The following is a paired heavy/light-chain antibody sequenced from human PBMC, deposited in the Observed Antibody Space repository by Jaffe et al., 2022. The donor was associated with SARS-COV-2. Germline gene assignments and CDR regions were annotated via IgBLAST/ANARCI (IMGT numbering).Light chain of an antibody. CDR3: QQYYSTPHT. CDR2: WAS. J-gene: IGKJ2*01. V-gene: IGKV4-1*01. Sequence: DIVMTQSPDSLAVSLGERATINCKSSQSVLYSSNNKNYLTWYQQKPGQPPKLLIYWASTRESGVPDRFSGSGSGTDFTLTISSLQAEDVAVYYCQQYYSTPHTFGQGTKLDIK. CDR1: QSVLYSSNNKNY.
Heavy chain of an antibody. Sequence: QVQLVQSGAEVKKPGASVKVSCKASGYIFTNYAMHWVRQAPGQRLEWMGWINAGNGNTKYSQKFQGRVTITRDTSASTAYMELSSLRSEDTAVYYCARGEVRLSYYYYYMDVWGKGTTVTVSS. D-gene: IGHD3-10*01. J-gene: IGHJ6*03. CDR1: GYIFTNYA. CDR2: INAGNGNT. CDR3: ARGEVRLSYYYYYMDV. V-gene: IGHV1-3*01.